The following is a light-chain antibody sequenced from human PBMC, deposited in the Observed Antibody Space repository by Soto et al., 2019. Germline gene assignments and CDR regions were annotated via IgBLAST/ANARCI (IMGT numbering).Light chain of an antibody. CDR3: CSYAGNYAWV. CDR1: SFDVGAYKY. V-gene: IGLV2-11*01. J-gene: IGLJ3*02. Sequence: QSVLTQPRSVSGSPGQSVTVSCTGTSFDVGAYKYVSWYQQHPGKAPKLMLYDVSKRPSGVPDRFSGSKSGNTASLTISGLQADDEADYYCCSYAGNYAWVFGGGTKLTVL. CDR2: DVS.